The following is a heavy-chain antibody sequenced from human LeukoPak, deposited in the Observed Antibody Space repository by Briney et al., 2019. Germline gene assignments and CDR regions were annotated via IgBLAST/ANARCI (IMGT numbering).Heavy chain of an antibody. CDR2: ISSNGGST. J-gene: IGHJ4*02. CDR1: GFTFSSYA. D-gene: IGHD3-3*01. CDR3: ARSGDFWSGYSFDY. Sequence: GGSLRLSCAASGFTFSSYAMRWVRQAPGKGLEYVSAISSNGGSTYYANSVKGRFTISRDNSKNTLYLQMGSLRAEDMAVYYCARSGDFWSGYSFDYWGQGTLVTVSS. V-gene: IGHV3-64*01.